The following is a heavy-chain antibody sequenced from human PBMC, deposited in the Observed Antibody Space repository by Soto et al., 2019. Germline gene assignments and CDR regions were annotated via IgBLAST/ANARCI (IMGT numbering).Heavy chain of an antibody. CDR3: ARETGTDYGDRRFDY. D-gene: IGHD4-17*01. CDR2: IYYSGST. Sequence: SETLSLTYTVSGGSISSYYWSWIRQPPGKGLEWIGYIYYSGSTNYNPSLKSRVTISVDTSKNQFSLKLSSVTAADTAVYYCARETGTDYGDRRFDYWGQGTLVTVSS. V-gene: IGHV4-59*01. J-gene: IGHJ4*02. CDR1: GGSISSYY.